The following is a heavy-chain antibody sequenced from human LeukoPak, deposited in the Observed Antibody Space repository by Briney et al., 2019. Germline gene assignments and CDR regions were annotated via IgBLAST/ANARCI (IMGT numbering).Heavy chain of an antibody. Sequence: ETLSLTCTVSGGSISSYYWSWIRQPPGKGLEWVAIIKQDEIEKYYVDSVKGRFTVSRDNAKNSLFLQMNSLSAEDMAVYFCARAVDFVPGGSYLHDAFDIWGQGTMVTVSA. D-gene: IGHD3-16*01. CDR2: IKQDEIEK. J-gene: IGHJ3*02. CDR3: ARAVDFVPGGSYLHDAFDI. V-gene: IGHV3-7*01. CDR1: GGSISSYY.